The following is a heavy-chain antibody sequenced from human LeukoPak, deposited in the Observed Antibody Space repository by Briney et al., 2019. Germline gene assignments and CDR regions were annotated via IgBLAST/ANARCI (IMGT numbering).Heavy chain of an antibody. D-gene: IGHD2-15*01. CDR2: INPSGGST. CDR3: AKTAYACSGGSCPRSYWYFDL. CDR1: GYTFTSYY. Sequence: GASVKVSCKASGYTFTSYYMHWVRQAPGQGLEWMGIINPSGGSTSYAQKFQGRVTMTRDTSTSTVYMELSSLRSEDTAVYYCAKTAYACSGGSCPRSYWYFDLWGRGTLVTVSS. J-gene: IGHJ2*01. V-gene: IGHV1-46*01.